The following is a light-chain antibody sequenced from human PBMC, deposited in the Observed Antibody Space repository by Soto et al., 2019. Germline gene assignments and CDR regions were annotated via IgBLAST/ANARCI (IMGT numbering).Light chain of an antibody. V-gene: IGKV3-11*01. CDR3: QQRSNGPLT. Sequence: EIVLTQSPATLSLSPGERATLSCRASQSVSSYLAWYQQKPGQAPRLLIYDASNRATGIPARFSGSGSGTDSTPTIRTLAHEDFAFYYCQQRSNGPLTFGGGTKGETK. CDR1: QSVSSY. CDR2: DAS. J-gene: IGKJ4*01.